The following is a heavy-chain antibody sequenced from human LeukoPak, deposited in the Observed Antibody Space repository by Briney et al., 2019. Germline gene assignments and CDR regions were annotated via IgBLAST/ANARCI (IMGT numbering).Heavy chain of an antibody. CDR1: GFTFNSFA. J-gene: IGHJ4*02. D-gene: IGHD6-25*01. V-gene: IGHV3-23*01. Sequence: GGSLRLSCAASGFTFNSFAMSWVRQAPGKGLDWFSAISDSGTSTYYADSVKGRFTISRDNSKNTLYLQMNSLSAEDTAVYYCAKVRYGSVAKGIDYWGQGTLVTVSS. CDR2: ISDSGTST. CDR3: AKVRYGSVAKGIDY.